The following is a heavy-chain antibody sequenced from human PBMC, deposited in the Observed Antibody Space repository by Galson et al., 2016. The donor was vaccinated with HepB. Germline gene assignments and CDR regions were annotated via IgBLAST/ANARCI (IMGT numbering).Heavy chain of an antibody. CDR1: GFTFSNYE. D-gene: IGHD6-19*01. V-gene: IGHV3-48*03. J-gene: IGHJ4*02. Sequence: SLRLSCAASGFTFSNYEVNWVRQAPGKGLEWVSYISSSGTTIYYADSVKGRFTISRDNAKNSLYLQMNSLRADDTAIYYCVGDHGWFLRNWGQGALVSVSS. CDR3: VGDHGWFLRN. CDR2: ISSSGTTI.